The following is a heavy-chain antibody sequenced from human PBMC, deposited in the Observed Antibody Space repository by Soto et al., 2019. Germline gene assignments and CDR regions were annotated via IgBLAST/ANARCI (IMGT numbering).Heavy chain of an antibody. CDR3: ARRYFYDSSGYPLYYFDY. Sequence: QGQLVQSGAEVKKPGSSVKVSCKASGGTFSSYAISWVRQAPGQGLEWMGGIIPIFGTANYAQNFQGRVTITADESTSTAYMELSSLRSEDTDVYYCARRYFYDSSGYPLYYFDYWGQGTLVTVSS. V-gene: IGHV1-69*01. D-gene: IGHD3-22*01. CDR2: IIPIFGTA. CDR1: GGTFSSYA. J-gene: IGHJ4*02.